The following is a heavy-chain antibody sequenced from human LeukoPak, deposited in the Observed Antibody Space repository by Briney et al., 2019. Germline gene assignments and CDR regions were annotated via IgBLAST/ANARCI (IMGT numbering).Heavy chain of an antibody. V-gene: IGHV3-66*01. J-gene: IGHJ4*02. Sequence: GGSLRLSCAASGFTVSDNYMSWVRQAPGKGLEWVSVIYSGGSTYYADSVKGRFTISRDNAKDSLYLQMNSLRAEDTAVYYCARDPGSGYEEHFDYWGQGTLVTVSS. D-gene: IGHD5-12*01. CDR1: GFTVSDNY. CDR2: IYSGGST. CDR3: ARDPGSGYEEHFDY.